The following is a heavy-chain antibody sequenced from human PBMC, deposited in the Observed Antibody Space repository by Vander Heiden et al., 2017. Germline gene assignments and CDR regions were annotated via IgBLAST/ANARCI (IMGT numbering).Heavy chain of an antibody. V-gene: IGHV4-4*02. CDR2: IYHSGRT. CDR3: AICILDPAIYGMDV. CDR1: GGSISSSNW. D-gene: IGHD2-21*01. J-gene: IGHJ6*02. Sequence: QVQLQESGPGLVKPSGTLSLTCAVSGGSISSSNWWSWVRQPPGKGLEWIGEIYHSGRTNYNPVLKSRVTISVDKSKNQLSRKLRSVTAAETAVYYCAICILDPAIYGMDVWGQGTTVTVSS.